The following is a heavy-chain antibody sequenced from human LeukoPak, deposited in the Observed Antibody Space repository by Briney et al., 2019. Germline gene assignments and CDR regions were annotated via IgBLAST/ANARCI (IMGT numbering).Heavy chain of an antibody. D-gene: IGHD3-22*01. CDR3: ARVRGTMIVVVPESPPYPGFDY. V-gene: IGHV4-31*03. J-gene: IGHJ4*02. CDR1: GGSISSGGYY. Sequence: KASQTLSLTCTVSGGSISSGGYYWNWIRQHPGKGLEWIGYIYYSGSTYYNPSLKSRGTISVDTSKNQFSLKLSSVTAADTAVYYCARVRGTMIVVVPESPPYPGFDYWGQGTLVTVSS. CDR2: IYYSGST.